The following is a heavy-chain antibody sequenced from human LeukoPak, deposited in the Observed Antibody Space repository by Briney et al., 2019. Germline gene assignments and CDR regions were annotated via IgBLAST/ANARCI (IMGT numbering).Heavy chain of an antibody. V-gene: IGHV4-4*02. CDR1: GGSISTTNW. CDR2: IYHSGST. Sequence: PSETLSLTCAVSGGSISTTNWWNWVRQPPGKGLEWIGYIYHSGSTYYNPSLKSRVTISVDTSKNQFSLKLSSVTAADTAVYYCARDNGSGWSHDAFDIWGQGTMVTVSS. J-gene: IGHJ3*02. CDR3: ARDNGSGWSHDAFDI. D-gene: IGHD6-19*01.